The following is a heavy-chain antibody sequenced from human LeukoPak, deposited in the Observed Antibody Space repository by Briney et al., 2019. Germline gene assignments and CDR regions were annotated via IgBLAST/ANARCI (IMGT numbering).Heavy chain of an antibody. CDR3: ARLKQWLVRDYYYYGMDV. V-gene: IGHV3-7*01. D-gene: IGHD6-19*01. Sequence: GGSLRLSCAASGFTFSSYWMSWVRQAPGKGLEWVANIKQDGSEKYYVDSVKGRFTISRDNTKNSQYLQMNSLRAEDTAVYYCARLKQWLVRDYYYYGMDVWGQGTTVTVSS. CDR1: GFTFSSYW. J-gene: IGHJ6*02. CDR2: IKQDGSEK.